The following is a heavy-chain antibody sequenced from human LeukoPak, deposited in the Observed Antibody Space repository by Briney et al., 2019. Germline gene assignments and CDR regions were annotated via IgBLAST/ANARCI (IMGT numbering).Heavy chain of an antibody. J-gene: IGHJ4*02. Sequence: GGSLRLSCADSGFTFSSYSMNWVRQAPGKGLEWVSSISSSSSYIYYEDSVKGRFTISRDNAKNSLYLQMNSLRAEDTAVYYCARADWDTAMIDYWGQGTLVTVSS. D-gene: IGHD5-18*01. CDR1: GFTFSSYS. CDR2: ISSSSSYI. V-gene: IGHV3-21*01. CDR3: ARADWDTAMIDY.